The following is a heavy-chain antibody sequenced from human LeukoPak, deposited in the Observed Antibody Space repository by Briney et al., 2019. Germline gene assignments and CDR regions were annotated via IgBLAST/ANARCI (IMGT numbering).Heavy chain of an antibody. V-gene: IGHV3-7*01. CDR3: ARSRGVDY. D-gene: IGHD3-10*01. CDR1: GFTFSNYW. Sequence: GGSLRLSCAASGFTFSNYWLSWVRQAPGKGLEWVASIKPDGGEKFYVDSVKGRFTISRDNAKSSLFLQMNSLRAEDTAVYYCARSRGVDYWGQGTLVTVSS. J-gene: IGHJ4*02. CDR2: IKPDGGEK.